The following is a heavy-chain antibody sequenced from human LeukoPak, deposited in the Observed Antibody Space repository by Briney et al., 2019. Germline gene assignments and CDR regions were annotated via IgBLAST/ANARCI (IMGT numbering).Heavy chain of an antibody. CDR3: ARGLEGRGWDFSYYFDY. CDR1: GGSFSGYY. CDR2: INHSGST. Sequence: SETLSLTCAVYGGSFSGYYWSWIRQPPGKGLEWIGEINHSGSTNYNPSLRSRVTMSVDTSKNQFSLKFNSVSAADTAFYYCARGLEGRGWDFSYYFDYWGQGIVVTVSS. V-gene: IGHV4-34*01. J-gene: IGHJ4*02. D-gene: IGHD6-19*01.